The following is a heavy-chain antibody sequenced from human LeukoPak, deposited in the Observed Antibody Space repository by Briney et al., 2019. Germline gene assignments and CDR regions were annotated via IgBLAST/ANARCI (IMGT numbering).Heavy chain of an antibody. CDR2: INHSGST. CDR3: ARGLRAGFGESNDY. CDR1: GGSFSGYY. Sequence: SETLSLTRAVYGGSFSGYYWSWIRQPPGKGLEWIGEINHSGSTNYNPSLKSRVTISVDTSKNQFSLKLSSVTAADTAVYYCARGLRAGFGESNDYWGQGTLVTVSS. D-gene: IGHD3-10*01. J-gene: IGHJ4*02. V-gene: IGHV4-34*01.